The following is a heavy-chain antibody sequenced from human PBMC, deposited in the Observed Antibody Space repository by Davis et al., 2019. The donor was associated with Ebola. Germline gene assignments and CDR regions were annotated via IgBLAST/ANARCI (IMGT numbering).Heavy chain of an antibody. CDR1: GAFVSSGGYS. V-gene: IGHV4-30-4*07. D-gene: IGHD3-22*01. CDR2: YYYTGST. CDR3: ARGDSYYDPSGYYAGPEAPDH. J-gene: IGHJ4*02. Sequence: MPSETLSLTCAVSGAFVSSGGYSWIWIRQPPGKGLEWIGYYYYTGSTYYRPSLRSRVTISVDTSKNLFSLKLTSVTAADTAVYYCARGDSYYDPSGYYAGPEAPDHWGQGILVSVSS.